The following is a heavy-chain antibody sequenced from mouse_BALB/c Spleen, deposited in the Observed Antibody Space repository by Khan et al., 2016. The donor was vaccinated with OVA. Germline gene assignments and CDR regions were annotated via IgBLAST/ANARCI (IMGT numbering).Heavy chain of an antibody. J-gene: IGHJ2*01. D-gene: IGHD2-14*01. CDR2: IHPNSGNT. V-gene: IGHV1S130*01. Sequence: QVQLQQSGSVLVRPGASVKLSCKASGYTFTSSWMHWAKQRPGQGLEWIGEIHPNSGNTNHNEKFKGKATLTVDTSSGTAYVDLSSLTSEDSAVYFCASRAYYRYEYFDYWGQGTTLTVSS. CDR3: ASRAYYRYEYFDY. CDR1: GYTFTSSW.